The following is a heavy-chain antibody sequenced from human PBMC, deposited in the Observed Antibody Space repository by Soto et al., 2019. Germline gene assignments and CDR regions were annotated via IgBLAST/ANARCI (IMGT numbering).Heavy chain of an antibody. V-gene: IGHV4-61*01. J-gene: IGHJ5*02. D-gene: IGHD3-22*01. CDR3: ARRYYDSTGFAVDP. CDR1: GVSVNSGTYS. Sequence: PSETLSLTGTVSGVSVNSGTYSWSWIRQNPGKGLEWIGYLYQTGSTPHTPPLNTRPTISLDTSKHQLSLKMSSATAADKAVYYCARRYYDSTGFAVDPWGQGTLVTVSS. CDR2: LYQTGST.